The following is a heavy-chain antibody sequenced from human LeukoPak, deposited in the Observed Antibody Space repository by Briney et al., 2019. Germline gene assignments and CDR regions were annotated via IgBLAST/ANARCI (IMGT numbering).Heavy chain of an antibody. CDR3: ARDYAGEYYFDY. D-gene: IGHD3-16*01. Sequence: PGGSLRLSCAASGFTFSSYGMHWVRQAPGKGLEWVAVIWYDGSNKYYADSVKGRFTISRDNSKNTLYLQMNSLRAEDTAVYYCARDYAGEYYFDYWGQGTLVTVYS. CDR2: IWYDGSNK. J-gene: IGHJ4*02. CDR1: GFTFSSYG. V-gene: IGHV3-33*01.